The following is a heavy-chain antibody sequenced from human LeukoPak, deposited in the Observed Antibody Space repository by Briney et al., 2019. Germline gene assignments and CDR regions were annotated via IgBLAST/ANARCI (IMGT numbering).Heavy chain of an antibody. D-gene: IGHD4-17*01. J-gene: IGHJ2*01. Sequence: PGEALKISCKGSGYTFSTYWIGLGRQIPGEGLGGRGIIYPGDSQSIYSPSFQGQVTISAAKSISTSHRQCSSLKPSYTAIYYCARPAGRVTTVTGRYFDLWGRGTLVTVSS. CDR1: GYTFSTYW. V-gene: IGHV5-51*01. CDR2: IYPGDSQS. CDR3: ARPAGRVTTVTGRYFDL.